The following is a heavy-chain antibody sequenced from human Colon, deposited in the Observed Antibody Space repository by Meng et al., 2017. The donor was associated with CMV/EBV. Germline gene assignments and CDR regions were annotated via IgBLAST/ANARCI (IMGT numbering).Heavy chain of an antibody. Sequence: ASVKVSCKASGDTPPGYTMYWVRQAPGQGLEWLGWVNPDTKTTRYSQKFEGRVAMTTDSSTNTVYMHLDGLTSDDPAVYYCARGPLSGWQPDWGQGTLVTVSS. D-gene: IGHD6-19*01. CDR3: ARGPLSGWQPD. V-gene: IGHV1-8*01. CDR2: VNPDTKTT. CDR1: GDTPPGYT. J-gene: IGHJ4*02.